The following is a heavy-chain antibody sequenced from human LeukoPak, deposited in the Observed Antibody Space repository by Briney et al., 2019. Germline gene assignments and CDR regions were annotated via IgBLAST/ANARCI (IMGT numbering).Heavy chain of an antibody. Sequence: SETLSLTCAVYGGSFTDYYWSWTRQPPGKGLEWIGEINHRGSTNYNSSLKSRVTISVDRSKNQFSLKLNSVTAADTAVYFCARVPHTTSSIDYWGQGAPVTVSS. V-gene: IGHV4-34*01. J-gene: IGHJ4*02. CDR1: GGSFTDYY. CDR3: ARVPHTTSSIDY. D-gene: IGHD6-6*01. CDR2: INHRGST.